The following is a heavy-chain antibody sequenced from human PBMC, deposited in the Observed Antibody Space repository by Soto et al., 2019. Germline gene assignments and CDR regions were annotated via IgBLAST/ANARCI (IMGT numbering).Heavy chain of an antibody. Sequence: PGGSLRLSCAASGFTFSSYAMSWVRQAPGKGLEWVSAISGSGGSTYYADSVRGRFTISRDNSKNTLYLQMNSLRAEDTAVYYCAKGPPEIWIAVAAPGWFDPWGQGTLVTVSS. CDR1: GFTFSSYA. D-gene: IGHD6-19*01. J-gene: IGHJ5*02. CDR3: AKGPPEIWIAVAAPGWFDP. V-gene: IGHV3-23*01. CDR2: ISGSGGST.